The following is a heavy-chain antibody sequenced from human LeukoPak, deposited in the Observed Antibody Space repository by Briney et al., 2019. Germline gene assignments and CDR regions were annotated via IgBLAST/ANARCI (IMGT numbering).Heavy chain of an antibody. CDR1: GGSISSSPYW. Sequence: SETLSLTCTVSGGSISSSPYWWSWIRQPPGKGLEWIGTIYFSGSTFYHPSLEGRVSISADSSKNQFSLKLASVTAADTAVYYCARRAYGTGFDYWGQGTVVTVSS. CDR2: IYFSGST. D-gene: IGHD3/OR15-3a*01. V-gene: IGHV4-39*01. J-gene: IGHJ4*02. CDR3: ARRAYGTGFDY.